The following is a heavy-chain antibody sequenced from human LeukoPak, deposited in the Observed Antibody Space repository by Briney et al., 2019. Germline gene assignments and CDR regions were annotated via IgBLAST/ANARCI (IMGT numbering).Heavy chain of an antibody. V-gene: IGHV4-31*03. CDR3: ARDGGYRVKDNWFDP. Sequence: SETLSLTCNVSGYSMSSGGYYWSWIRQHPGKGLDWIGYVYHTGSTYYNPSFEGRATISIDTSKNQFSLKLRSVTDADTAIYFCARDGGYRVKDNWFDPWGQGTLVTVSS. CDR1: GYSMSSGGYY. D-gene: IGHD5-18*01. J-gene: IGHJ5*02. CDR2: VYHTGST.